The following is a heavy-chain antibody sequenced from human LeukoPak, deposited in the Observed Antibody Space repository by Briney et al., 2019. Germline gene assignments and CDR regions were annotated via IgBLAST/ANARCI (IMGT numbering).Heavy chain of an antibody. J-gene: IGHJ4*02. CDR1: GFTFSSYS. CDR3: ARGRYSGTYLLDY. D-gene: IGHD1-26*01. CDR2: ISSSSSYI. Sequence: GGSLRLSCAASGFTFSSYSMNWVRQAPGKGLEWISSISSSSSYIYYAGSVKGRFTISRDNAKNSLYLQMNSLRAEDTAVHYCARGRYSGTYLLDYWGQGTLVTVSS. V-gene: IGHV3-21*01.